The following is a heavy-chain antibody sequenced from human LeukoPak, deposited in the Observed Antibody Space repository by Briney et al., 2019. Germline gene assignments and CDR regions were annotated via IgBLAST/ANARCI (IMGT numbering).Heavy chain of an antibody. J-gene: IGHJ3*02. CDR3: ARDSSGYWYPDAFDI. V-gene: IGHV4-59*01. Sequence: SETLSLTCTVSGGSISSYYWSWIRQPPGKGLEWIGYIYYSGSTNYNPSLKSRVTISVDTSKNQFSLKLSSVTAADTAVYYCARDSSGYWYPDAFDIWGQGTMVTVSS. CDR2: IYYSGST. CDR1: GGSISSYY. D-gene: IGHD3-22*01.